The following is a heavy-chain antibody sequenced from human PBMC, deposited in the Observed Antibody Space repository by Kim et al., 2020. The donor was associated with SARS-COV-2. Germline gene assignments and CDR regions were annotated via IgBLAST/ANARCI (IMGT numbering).Heavy chain of an antibody. Sequence: GREKSIMDTVKGRFTISRDNAKTSLYLQMNSLRVEDTAVYYCARSGWDYWGQGTLVTVSS. CDR2: GREK. CDR3: ARSGWDY. J-gene: IGHJ4*02. V-gene: IGHV3-7*01. D-gene: IGHD6-19*01.